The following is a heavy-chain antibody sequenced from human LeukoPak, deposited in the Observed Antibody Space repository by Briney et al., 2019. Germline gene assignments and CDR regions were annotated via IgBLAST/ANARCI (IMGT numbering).Heavy chain of an antibody. CDR1: GFTVSSNY. V-gene: IGHV3-53*01. J-gene: IGHJ4*02. CDR3: AGQVYCSGGSCPLSCY. Sequence: PGGSLRLSCAASGFTVSSNYMSWVRQAPGKGLEWVSVIYSGGSTYYADSVKGRFTISRDNSKNTLYLQMNSLRAEDTAVYYCAGQVYCSGGSCPLSCYWGQGTLVTVSS. D-gene: IGHD2-15*01. CDR2: IYSGGST.